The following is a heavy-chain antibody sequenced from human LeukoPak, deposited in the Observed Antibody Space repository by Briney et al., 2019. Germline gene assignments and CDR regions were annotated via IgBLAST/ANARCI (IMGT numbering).Heavy chain of an antibody. J-gene: IGHJ4*02. CDR1: GSTFSLYE. V-gene: IGHV3-48*03. Sequence: GGSLRLSCAASGSTFSLYEMNWVRQAPGKGPEWVSYINSSGSTIYYADSVKGRFSISRDNAKNSLNLQMNSLRAEDTAFYYCARVENSATRGSYFDYWGQGALVTVSS. D-gene: IGHD5-12*01. CDR2: INSSGSTI. CDR3: ARVENSATRGSYFDY.